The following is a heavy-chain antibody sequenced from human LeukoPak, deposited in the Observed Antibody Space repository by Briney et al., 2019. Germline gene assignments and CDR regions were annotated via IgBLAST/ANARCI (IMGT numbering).Heavy chain of an antibody. CDR2: ISTSGST. J-gene: IGHJ4*02. CDR1: GGSISSGSYY. CDR3: ARDSTTTWYGQDY. Sequence: SETLSLTCTVSGGSISSGSYYWTWIRQPAGKGLDWIGRISTSGSTNYNPSLKSRITISIDTSKNQFSLKLSSVTAADTALYYCARDSTTTWYGQDYWGQGTLVTVSS. V-gene: IGHV4-61*02. D-gene: IGHD1-26*01.